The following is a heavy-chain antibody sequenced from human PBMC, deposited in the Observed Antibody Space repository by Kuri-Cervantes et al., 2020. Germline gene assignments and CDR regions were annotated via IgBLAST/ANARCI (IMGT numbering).Heavy chain of an antibody. CDR2: ISYDGSNK. V-gene: IGHV3-30*03. CDR3: ARNSVAPFDY. D-gene: IGHD2-15*01. CDR1: GFTFSSYG. J-gene: IGHJ4*02. Sequence: GESLKISCAASGFTFSSYGMHWVRQAPGKGLEWVAVISYDGSNKYYADSVKGRFTISRDNSKNTLYLQMNSLRAEDTAVYYCARNSVAPFDYWGQGTLVTVSS.